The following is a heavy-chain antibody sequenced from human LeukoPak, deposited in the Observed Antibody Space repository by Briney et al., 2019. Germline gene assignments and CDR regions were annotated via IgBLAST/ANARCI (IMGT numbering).Heavy chain of an antibody. V-gene: IGHV4-39*07. D-gene: IGHD1-7*01. CDR2: IYNSGSF. J-gene: IGHJ5*02. Sequence: PSETLSLTCHVSGGSIRSSGYCWAWLRQPPGKGLEWLGTIYNSGSFSYNESLRRRVAMSVDTSRNQISLNLTSATAADTAVYYCARDNYAGANWFDPWGQGTLVTVSS. CDR3: ARDNYAGANWFDP. CDR1: GGSIRSSGYC.